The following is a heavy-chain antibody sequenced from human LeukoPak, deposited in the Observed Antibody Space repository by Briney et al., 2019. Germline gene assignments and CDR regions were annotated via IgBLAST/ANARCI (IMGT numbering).Heavy chain of an antibody. D-gene: IGHD2-15*01. Sequence: TGGSLRLSCAASGFTFSSYSMNWVRQAPGKGLEWVSSISSSSSYIYYADSVKGRFTISRDNSKNTLYLQMNSLRAEDTAVYYCAKDYEDIVVVVAATPGAFDIWGQGTMVTVSS. CDR1: GFTFSSYS. CDR3: AKDYEDIVVVVAATPGAFDI. CDR2: ISSSSSYI. V-gene: IGHV3-21*04. J-gene: IGHJ3*02.